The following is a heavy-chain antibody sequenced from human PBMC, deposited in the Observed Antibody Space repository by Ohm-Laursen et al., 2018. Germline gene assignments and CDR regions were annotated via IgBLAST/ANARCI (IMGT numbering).Heavy chain of an antibody. D-gene: IGHD2-2*01. J-gene: IGHJ5*01. CDR2: ISYDGSNK. Sequence: SLRLSCTASGFTFSSYGMNWVRQAPGKGLEWVAVISYDGSNKYYADSVKGRFTISRDNSKNTLYLQMNSLRAEDTAVFYCAKGTAYQLLSHNWVDSWGQGTLVTVSS. CDR1: GFTFSSYG. V-gene: IGHV3-30*18. CDR3: AKGTAYQLLSHNWVDS.